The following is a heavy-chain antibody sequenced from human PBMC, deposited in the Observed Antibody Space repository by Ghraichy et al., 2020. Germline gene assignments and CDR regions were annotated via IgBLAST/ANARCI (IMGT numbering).Heavy chain of an antibody. J-gene: IGHJ4*02. V-gene: IGHV1-2*02. CDR1: GYTLTDYY. Sequence: ASVKVSCKASGYTLTDYYMHWVRQAPGQGLEWMGWNNPNSGDTNHAQRFQGRVTMTRDTSVSKAYMELSILRSDDTAVYYCARGLGSSYLNFDYWGQGTLVTVSS. D-gene: IGHD2-15*01. CDR3: ARGLGSSYLNFDY. CDR2: NNPNSGDT.